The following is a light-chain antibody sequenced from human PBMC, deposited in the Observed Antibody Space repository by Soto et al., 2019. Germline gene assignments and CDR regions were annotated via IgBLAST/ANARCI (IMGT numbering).Light chain of an antibody. J-gene: IGKJ3*01. CDR3: QQTYSFPLA. Sequence: DIQMTQSPSSLSASVGDRVTITCRASQSINTFLNWYQLKPGTAPKLLIFAASSLQSEVPSRFSGSGSGTDFTLTISSLQPEDFATYYCQQTYSFPLAFGPGTRVDV. CDR1: QSINTF. V-gene: IGKV1-39*01. CDR2: AAS.